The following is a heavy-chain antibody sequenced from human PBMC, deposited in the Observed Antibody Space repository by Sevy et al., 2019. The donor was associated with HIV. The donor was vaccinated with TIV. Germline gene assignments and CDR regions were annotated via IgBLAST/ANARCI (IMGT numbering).Heavy chain of an antibody. J-gene: IGHJ4*02. Sequence: GGSLRLSCTASGFIFGDYGMSWVRQAPGKGLEWIAFFKSKIHGGTTENAESVKGRFTISRDASKNIVYLQMSNLKTEDTAVYYCTRCSGCHSIFDYWGQGTLVTVSS. D-gene: IGHD6-25*01. CDR3: TRCSGCHSIFDY. CDR2: FKSKIHGGTT. V-gene: IGHV3-49*04. CDR1: GFIFGDYG.